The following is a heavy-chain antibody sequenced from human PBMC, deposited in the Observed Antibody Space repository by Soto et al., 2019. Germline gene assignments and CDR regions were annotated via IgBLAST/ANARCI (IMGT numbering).Heavy chain of an antibody. Sequence: GGSLRLSCAASGFTFSSYAMSWVRQAPGKGLEWVSVISGSGGSTYYADSVKGRFTISRDNSKNTLHLQMNSLRAEDTAVYYCARANYYDSSGYYFDYWGQGTLVTVSS. CDR2: ISGSGGST. V-gene: IGHV3-23*01. D-gene: IGHD3-22*01. J-gene: IGHJ4*02. CDR1: GFTFSSYA. CDR3: ARANYYDSSGYYFDY.